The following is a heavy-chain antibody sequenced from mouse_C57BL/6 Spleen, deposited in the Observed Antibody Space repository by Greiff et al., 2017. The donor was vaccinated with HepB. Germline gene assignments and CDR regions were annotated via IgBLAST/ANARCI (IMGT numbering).Heavy chain of an antibody. D-gene: IGHD1-1*01. CDR1: GYTFTDYY. Sequence: EVKLQESGPVLVKPGASVKMSCKASGYTFTDYYMNWVKQSHGKSLEWIGVINPYNGGTSYNQKFKGKATLTVDKSSSTAYMELNSLTSEDSAVYYCARKDYGSRRYFDYWGQGTTLTVSS. J-gene: IGHJ2*01. CDR2: INPYNGGT. CDR3: ARKDYGSRRYFDY. V-gene: IGHV1-19*01.